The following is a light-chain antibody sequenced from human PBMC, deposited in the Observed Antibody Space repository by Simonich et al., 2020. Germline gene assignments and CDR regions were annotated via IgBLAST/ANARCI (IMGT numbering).Light chain of an antibody. Sequence: QSALTQPPSASGSPGQSVTISCTGTSSDVVGYNYVSWYQQHPGKAPKLMIYEVSKRPSGVHDRFSGSKSGNTASLTVSGLQAEDEADYYCSSYAGSNLWVFGGGTKLTVL. J-gene: IGLJ3*02. CDR3: SSYAGSNLWV. CDR2: EVS. V-gene: IGLV2-8*01. CDR1: SSDVVGYNY.